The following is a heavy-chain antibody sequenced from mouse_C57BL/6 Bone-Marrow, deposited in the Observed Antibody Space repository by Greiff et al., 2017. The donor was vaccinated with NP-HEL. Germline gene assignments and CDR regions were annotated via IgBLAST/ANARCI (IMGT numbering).Heavy chain of an antibody. V-gene: IGHV5-16*01. D-gene: IGHD4-1*01. CDR1: GFTFSDYY. CDR3: ARDLGRYWYFDV. Sequence: EVQRVESEGGLVQPGSSMKLSCTASGFTFSDYYMAWVRQVPEKGLEWVANINYDGSSTYYLDSLKSRFIISRDNAKNILYLQMSRLKSEDTATYYCARDLGRYWYFDVWGTGTTVTVSS. CDR2: INYDGSST. J-gene: IGHJ1*03.